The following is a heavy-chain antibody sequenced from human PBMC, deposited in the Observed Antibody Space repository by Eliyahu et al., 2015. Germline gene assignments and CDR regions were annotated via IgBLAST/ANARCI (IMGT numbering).Heavy chain of an antibody. Sequence: GRFTISRDNSKNTLYLQMNSLRAEDTAVYYCAKDAQFDYWGQGTLVTVSS. V-gene: IGHV3-30*02. J-gene: IGHJ4*02. CDR3: AKDAQFDY.